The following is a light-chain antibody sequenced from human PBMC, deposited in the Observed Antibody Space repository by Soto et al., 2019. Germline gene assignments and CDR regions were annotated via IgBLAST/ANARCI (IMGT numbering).Light chain of an antibody. Sequence: EIFMTQSRCTLCVSAVVIATLSRKASQSISDTLAWYQQKPGQAPRLLIYGASTRAPGFPARFSGSGSGTDFTLTISSLQSEDFAVYYCQQYNNWPWTFGQGTKVDI. CDR3: QQYNNWPWT. V-gene: IGKV3-15*01. J-gene: IGKJ1*01. CDR1: QSISDT. CDR2: GAS.